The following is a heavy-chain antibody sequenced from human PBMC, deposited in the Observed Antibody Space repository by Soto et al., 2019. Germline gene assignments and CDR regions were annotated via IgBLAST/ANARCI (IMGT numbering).Heavy chain of an antibody. CDR2: IPNDGNNR. D-gene: IGHD3-22*01. CDR3: AREAYYYDSSGYYYFDY. CDR1: GLTFTNYA. J-gene: IGHJ4*02. Sequence: GGSLRLSCAASGLTFTNYAMHWVRQAPSKGLEWVAVIPNDGNNRYYADSVKGRFTISRDNSKNTLYLQMNSLRAEDTAVYYCAREAYYYDSSGYYYFDYWGQGTLVTVSS. V-gene: IGHV3-30-3*01.